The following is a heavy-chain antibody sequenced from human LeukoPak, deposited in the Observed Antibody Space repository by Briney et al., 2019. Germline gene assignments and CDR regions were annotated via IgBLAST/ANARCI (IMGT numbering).Heavy chain of an antibody. V-gene: IGHV3-74*01. CDR1: GFTFSSYW. J-gene: IGHJ6*03. CDR3: ARRLGYCSSTSCYTGYYYYYMDV. CDR2: INSDGSST. D-gene: IGHD2-2*02. Sequence: GGSLRLSCAASGFTFSSYWMHWVRQAPGKGLEWVSRINSDGSSTNYADSVKGRFTISRDNAKNTLYLQMNSLRAEDTAVYYCARRLGYCSSTSCYTGYYYYYMDVWGKGTTVTVSS.